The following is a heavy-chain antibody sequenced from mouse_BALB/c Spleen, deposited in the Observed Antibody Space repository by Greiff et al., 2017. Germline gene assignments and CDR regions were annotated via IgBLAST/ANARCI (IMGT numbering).Heavy chain of an antibody. J-gene: IGHJ2*01. D-gene: IGHD2-3*01. V-gene: IGHV1S29*02. CDR3: ARRDGLYDF. Sequence: VQLQQSGPELVKPGASVKISCKASGYTFTDYNMHWVNQSHGKSLEWIGYIYPYNGGTGYNQKFKSKATLTVDNSSSTAYMELRSLTSEDSAVYYCARRDGLYDFWGQGTTLTVSS. CDR2: IYPYNGGT. CDR1: GYTFTDYN.